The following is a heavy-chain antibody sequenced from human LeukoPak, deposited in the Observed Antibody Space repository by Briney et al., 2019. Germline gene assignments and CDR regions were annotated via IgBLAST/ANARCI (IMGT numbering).Heavy chain of an antibody. Sequence: GESLLISCKGSGYSFTSYWISWVRQMPGKGLEWMGRIDPSDSYTNYSPSFQGHVTISADKSISTAYLQLSSLKASDSARYYCATARGYYGYWGQGTLVTVSS. CDR3: ATARGYYGY. D-gene: IGHD3-3*01. J-gene: IGHJ4*02. V-gene: IGHV5-10-1*01. CDR1: GYSFTSYW. CDR2: IDPSDSYT.